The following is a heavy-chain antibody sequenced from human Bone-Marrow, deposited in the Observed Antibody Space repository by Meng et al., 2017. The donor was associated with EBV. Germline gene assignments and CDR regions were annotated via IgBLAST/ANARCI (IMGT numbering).Heavy chain of an antibody. J-gene: IGHJ5*02. CDR2: IPSDASHNK. V-gene: IGHV3-30*18. CDR3: AKDLSGRFDP. D-gene: IGHD1-14*01. Sequence: QEQLVESGGGVVQLGRAMRCSCAASGFIFSGYGFHWVRQAPGKGPEWVAIIPSDASHNKYYADSVKGRFTISRDNFKNTLYLQMNSLKVEDTAVYYCAKDLSGRFDPWGQGTLVTVSS. CDR1: GFIFSGYG.